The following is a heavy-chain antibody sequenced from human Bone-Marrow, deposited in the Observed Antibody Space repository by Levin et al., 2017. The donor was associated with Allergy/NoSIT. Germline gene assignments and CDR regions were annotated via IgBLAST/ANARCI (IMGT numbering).Heavy chain of an antibody. D-gene: IGHD3/OR15-3a*01. J-gene: IGHJ4*02. CDR2: IGSNGGVT. Sequence: GGSLRLSCAASGFKFDDYGMSWVRQVPGKGLEWVSSIGSNGGVTYSADSVKGRFTISRDNAKNSLFLQMDSLRVEDTAIYYCTKGWTLPEYWGQGTLVTVSS. CDR3: TKGWTLPEY. CDR1: GFKFDDYG. V-gene: IGHV3-20*04.